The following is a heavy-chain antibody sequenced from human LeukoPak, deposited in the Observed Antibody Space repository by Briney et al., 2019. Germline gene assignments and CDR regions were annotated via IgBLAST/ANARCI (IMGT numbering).Heavy chain of an antibody. CDR3: AKDRSVVPAAMDDY. J-gene: IGHJ4*02. Sequence: PGRSLRLSCAASGFTFSNYGMHWIRQAPGKGLEWVAVISYTGSYKYYADSVKGRFTISRDNSKNTLYLQMNSLRAEDTAVYYCAKDRSVVPAAMDDYWGQGTLVTVSS. V-gene: IGHV3-30*18. D-gene: IGHD2-2*01. CDR1: GFTFSNYG. CDR2: ISYTGSYK.